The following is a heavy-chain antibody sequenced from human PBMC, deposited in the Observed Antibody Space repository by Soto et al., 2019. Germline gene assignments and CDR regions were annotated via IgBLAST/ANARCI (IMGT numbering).Heavy chain of an antibody. J-gene: IGHJ4*02. CDR2: VYSNGNT. V-gene: IGHV4-59*01. D-gene: IGHD3-16*01. CDR3: ASVTFGGVVLAH. Sequence: ETLSLTCTVSAASFSKYYWSWIRQPPGKGLEWIGYVYSNGNTNYNPSLKRRVSISIDTSKNQISLNLSSVTAADTAVYYCASVTFGGVVLAHWGQGTLVTVSS. CDR1: AASFSKYY.